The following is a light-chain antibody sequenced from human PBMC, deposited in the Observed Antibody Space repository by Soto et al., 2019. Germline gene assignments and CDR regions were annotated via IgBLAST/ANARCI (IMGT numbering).Light chain of an antibody. CDR1: QSVGSD. CDR3: QQYNNWPHT. Sequence: EIAMTQSPATLSVSPGERVTLSCRASQSVGSDLAWYLQKPGQAPSLLVYGASTRATGMPARFSGSGSGTEFTLTISSLQSEDFAVYYCQQYNNWPHTFGQGTKLEIK. J-gene: IGKJ2*01. V-gene: IGKV3-15*01. CDR2: GAS.